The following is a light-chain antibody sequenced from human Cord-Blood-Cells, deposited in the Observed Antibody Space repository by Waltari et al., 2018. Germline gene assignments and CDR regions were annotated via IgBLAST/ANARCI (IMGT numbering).Light chain of an antibody. CDR1: PGISNY. CDR3: QKYNSAPWT. J-gene: IGKJ1*01. Sequence: DIQMTQSPSSLSASVGDRVTITCRASPGISNYLAWYQQKPGKVPKLLIYAASTLQSGVPSRFSGSGSGTDFTLTISSLQPEDVATYYCQKYNSAPWTFGQGTKVGIK. CDR2: AAS. V-gene: IGKV1-27*01.